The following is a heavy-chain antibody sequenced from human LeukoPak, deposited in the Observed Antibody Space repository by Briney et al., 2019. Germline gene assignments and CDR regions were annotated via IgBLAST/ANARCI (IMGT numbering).Heavy chain of an antibody. J-gene: IGHJ6*03. CDR1: GYTFTSYY. CDR2: INPSGGRT. D-gene: IGHD1-14*01. V-gene: IGHV1-46*01. Sequence: GASVKVSCKASGYTFTSYYMHWVRQAPGQGMEGMGMINPSGGRTSYAQKFQGRVTMTRDMSTSTVYMELSSLRSEDTAVYYCAGGTNYYMDVWGKGTTVTVSS. CDR3: AGGTNYYMDV.